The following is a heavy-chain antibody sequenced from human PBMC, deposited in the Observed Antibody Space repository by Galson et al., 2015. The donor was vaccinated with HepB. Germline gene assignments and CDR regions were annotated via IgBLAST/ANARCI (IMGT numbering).Heavy chain of an antibody. CDR1: GYTFTGYY. CDR2: INPNSGGT. V-gene: IGHV1-2*02. J-gene: IGHJ4*02. Sequence: SVKVSCKASGYTFTGYYMHLVRQAPGQGLEWMGWINPNSGGTNYAQKFQGRVTMTRDTSISTAYMELSRLRSDDTAVYYCARPNPLNHGACDYWGQGTLVTVSS. D-gene: IGHD1-14*01. CDR3: ARPNPLNHGACDY.